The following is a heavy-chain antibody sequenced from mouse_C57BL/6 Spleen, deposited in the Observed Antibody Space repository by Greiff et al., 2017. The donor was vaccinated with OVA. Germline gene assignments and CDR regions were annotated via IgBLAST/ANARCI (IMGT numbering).Heavy chain of an antibody. CDR2: IDPSDSET. CDR3: ARDWDGAWYFDV. CDR1: GYTFTSYW. D-gene: IGHD4-1*01. V-gene: IGHV1-52*01. J-gene: IGHJ1*03. Sequence: VQLQQPGAELVRPGSSVKLSCKASGYTFTSYWMHWVKQRPIQGLEWIGNIDPSDSETHYNQKFKDKATLTVDKSSSTAYMQLSSLTSEDSAVYYCARDWDGAWYFDVWGTGTTVTVSS.